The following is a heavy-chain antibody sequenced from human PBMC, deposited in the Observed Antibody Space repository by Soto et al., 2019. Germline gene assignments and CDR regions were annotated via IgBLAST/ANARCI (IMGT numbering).Heavy chain of an antibody. CDR3: ASGSSGVRFDY. V-gene: IGHV3-33*01. CDR2: IWYDGNNK. J-gene: IGHJ4*02. Sequence: QVQLVESGGGVVQPGRSLRLSCAASGFTFSSYGMHWVRQAPGKGLEWVAVIWYDGNNKYYADSVKGRFTISRDNSKNTLYLQMNSLRAEDTAVYYWASGSSGVRFDYWGQGTLVTVSS. D-gene: IGHD2-15*01. CDR1: GFTFSSYG.